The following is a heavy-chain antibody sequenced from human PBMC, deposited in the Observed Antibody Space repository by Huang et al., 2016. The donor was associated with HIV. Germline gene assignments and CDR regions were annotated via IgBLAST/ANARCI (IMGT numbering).Heavy chain of an antibody. CDR3: AREALGYCSGGRCSYFDY. CDR2: INPSGGDT. CDR1: GYIFTTYY. D-gene: IGHD2-15*01. J-gene: IGHJ4*02. V-gene: IGHV1-46*01. Sequence: QVQLVQSGAEVKKPGASVKDSCKASGYIFTTYYIKWVRQAPGQGLEWMGIINPSGGDTTYAQRFQGRVTMTRDTSTSTVYMELNRLRSDDTAVHYCAREALGYCSGGRCSYFDYWGQGTLVTVSS.